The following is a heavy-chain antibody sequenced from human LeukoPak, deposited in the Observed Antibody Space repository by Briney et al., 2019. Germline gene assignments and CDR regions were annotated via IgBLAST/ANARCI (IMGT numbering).Heavy chain of an antibody. CDR1: GGSLSSSSYY. J-gene: IGHJ2*01. V-gene: IGHV4-39*01. Sequence: KASETLSLTCSVSGGSLSSSSYYWAWIRQPPGKGLEWIGTIYYSGSTYYNPSLKSRVTISVDTSKNQFSLKLSSVTAADTAVYYCARHGTRLEHFDLWGRGTLVTVSS. D-gene: IGHD1-1*01. CDR3: ARHGTRLEHFDL. CDR2: IYYSGST.